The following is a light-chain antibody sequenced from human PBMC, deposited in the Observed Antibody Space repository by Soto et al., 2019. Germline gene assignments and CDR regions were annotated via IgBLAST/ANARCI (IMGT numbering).Light chain of an antibody. CDR3: CSYAGSSTFVV. V-gene: IGLV2-23*03. Sequence: QSALTQPASVSGSPGQSITISCTGTSSDVGSYNLVSWYQQHPGKAPKLMIYEGSKRPSGVSNRFSGSKSGNTASLTISGLQAEDEDEYYCCSYAGSSTFVVFGGGTKLTVL. CDR1: SSDVGSYNL. J-gene: IGLJ2*01. CDR2: EGS.